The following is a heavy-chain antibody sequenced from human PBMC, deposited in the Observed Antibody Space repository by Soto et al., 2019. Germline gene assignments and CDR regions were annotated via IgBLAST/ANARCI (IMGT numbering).Heavy chain of an antibody. J-gene: IGHJ3*01. V-gene: IGHV3-53*01. CDR3: ATWHEREHAYDV. CDR1: DPPVGGKKY. CDR2: LYDVDGS. D-gene: IGHD1-1*01. Sequence: DVQLVESGGGLMQPGDPRGLSGAALDPPVGGKKYLAWVGQAPGKGLEWVSALYDVDGSFYADSVKGRFTTSSDSSKTTVYLQMNGLRPDDTAVYYCATWHEREHAYDVWGQGTTVTVSS.